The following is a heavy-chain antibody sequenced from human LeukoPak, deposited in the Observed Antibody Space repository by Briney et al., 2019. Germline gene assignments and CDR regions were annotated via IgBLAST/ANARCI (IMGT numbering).Heavy chain of an antibody. Sequence: GASVKVSCEASGYTFTSYGISWVRQAPGQGLEWMGWISAYNGNTNYAQKLQGRVTMTTGTSTSTAYMGLRSLRSDDTAVYYCARVTAYCSSTSCYTGAFDIWGQGTMVTVSS. J-gene: IGHJ3*02. CDR2: ISAYNGNT. CDR1: GYTFTSYG. D-gene: IGHD2-2*02. V-gene: IGHV1-18*01. CDR3: ARVTAYCSSTSCYTGAFDI.